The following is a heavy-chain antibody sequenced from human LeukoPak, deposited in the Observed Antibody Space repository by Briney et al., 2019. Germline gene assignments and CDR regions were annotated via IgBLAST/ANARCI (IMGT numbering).Heavy chain of an antibody. D-gene: IGHD3-3*01. CDR2: ISSSGSTI. Sequence: GGSLRLSCAASGFTLSDYYMSWIRQAPGKGLEWVSYISSSGSTIYYADSVKGRFTISRDNAKNSLYLQMNSLRAEDTAVYYCAREGRETYDFWSGYHPSSHWGQGTLVTVSS. CDR3: AREGRETYDFWSGYHPSSH. V-gene: IGHV3-11*01. J-gene: IGHJ4*02. CDR1: GFTLSDYY.